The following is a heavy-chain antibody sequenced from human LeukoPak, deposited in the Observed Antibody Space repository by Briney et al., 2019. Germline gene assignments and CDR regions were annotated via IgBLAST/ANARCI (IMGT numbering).Heavy chain of an antibody. Sequence: PGGSLRLSCAASGFTFSNAWMSWVRQAPGKGLEWVGRIKSKTDGGTTDYAAPVKGRFTISRDDSKNTLHLQMNSLKTEDTAVYYCTTDSIRQFGEFPDFDIWGQGTMVTVSS. CDR1: GFTFSNAW. CDR2: IKSKTDGGTT. D-gene: IGHD3-10*01. J-gene: IGHJ3*02. V-gene: IGHV3-15*01. CDR3: TTDSIRQFGEFPDFDI.